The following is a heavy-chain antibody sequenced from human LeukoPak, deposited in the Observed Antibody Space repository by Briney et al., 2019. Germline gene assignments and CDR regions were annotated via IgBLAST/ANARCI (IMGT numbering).Heavy chain of an antibody. J-gene: IGHJ2*01. CDR1: GGSISSYY. D-gene: IGHD2-2*01. CDR3: ARGGATEYCSSTSCYGDWYFDL. V-gene: IGHV4-59*01. Sequence: SETLSLTCTVSGGSISSYYWSWIRQPPGKGLEWIGYIYYSGSTNYNPSLKSRVTISVDTSKNQFSLKLSSVTAADTAVYYCARGGATEYCSSTSCYGDWYFDLWGRGTLVTVSS. CDR2: IYYSGST.